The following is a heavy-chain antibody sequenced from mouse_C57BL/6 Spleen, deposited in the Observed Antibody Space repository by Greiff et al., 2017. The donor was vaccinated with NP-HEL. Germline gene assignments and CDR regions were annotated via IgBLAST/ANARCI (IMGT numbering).Heavy chain of an antibody. CDR2: IDPETGGN. CDR3: TRFYDYDDAMDY. D-gene: IGHD2-4*01. J-gene: IGHJ4*01. Sequence: VQLQQSGAELVRPGASVTLSCKASGYTFTDYEMHWVKQTPVHGLEWIGAIDPETGGNAYNQKFKGKAILTADKSSSTAYMELRSLTSEDSAVYYCTRFYDYDDAMDYWGQGTSVTVSS. CDR1: GYTFTDYE. V-gene: IGHV1-15*01.